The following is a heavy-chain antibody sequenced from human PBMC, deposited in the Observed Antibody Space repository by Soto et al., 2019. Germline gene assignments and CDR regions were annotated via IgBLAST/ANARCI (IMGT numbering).Heavy chain of an antibody. Sequence: GESLKISCKGSGYSFTSYWIGWVRQMPGKGLEWMGIIYPGDSDIRYSPSFQGQVTISADKSISTAYLQWSSLKASDTAMYYCARQSPHYYGSGSYYHYGMDVWGQGTTVTVS. CDR2: IYPGDSDI. CDR3: ARQSPHYYGSGSYYHYGMDV. CDR1: GYSFTSYW. D-gene: IGHD3-10*01. J-gene: IGHJ6*02. V-gene: IGHV5-51*01.